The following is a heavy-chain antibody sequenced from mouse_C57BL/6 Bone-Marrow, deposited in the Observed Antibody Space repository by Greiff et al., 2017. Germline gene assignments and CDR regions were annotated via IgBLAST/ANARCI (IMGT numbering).Heavy chain of an antibody. V-gene: IGHV1-55*01. D-gene: IGHD4-1*01. CDR3: AGSGALGRSIDY. CDR1: GYTFTSYW. J-gene: IGHJ2*01. CDR2: IYPTSGRT. Sequence: VQLQQPGAELVKPGASVKMSCKASGYTFTSYWITWVKQRPGQGLEWIGDIYPTSGRTNYNYKFKSKATLTVATSANTAYIQLSSLTSADSAVVSCAGSGALGRSIDYWGQGTTLTVSS.